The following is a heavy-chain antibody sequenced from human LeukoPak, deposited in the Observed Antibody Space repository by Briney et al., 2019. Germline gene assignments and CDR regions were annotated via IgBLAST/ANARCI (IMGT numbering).Heavy chain of an antibody. D-gene: IGHD3-9*01. V-gene: IGHV1-2*02. CDR1: GYTFTGYY. CDR2: INPNSGGT. J-gene: IGHJ3*02. CDR3: ARTDYDILTGYYMTAFDI. Sequence: GASVKVSCKASGYTFTGYYMHWVRQAPGQGLEWMGWINPNSGGTNYAQKFQGRVTMTRDTSISTTYMELSRLRSDDTAVYYCARTDYDILTGYYMTAFDIWGQGTRVTVSS.